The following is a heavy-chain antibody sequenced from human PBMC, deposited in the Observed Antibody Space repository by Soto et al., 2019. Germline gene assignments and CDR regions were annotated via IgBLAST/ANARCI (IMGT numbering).Heavy chain of an antibody. Sequence: HVQLVQSGAEVKKPGSSVKVSCKASGGTFSSYAISWVRQAPGQGLEWMGGIIPIFGTANYAPKFQGRATMTADESTSTAYMELSSLRSEDTAVYYCARFDGDYSTWNWFDPWGHGRLVTVSA. CDR3: ARFDGDYSTWNWFDP. J-gene: IGHJ5*02. D-gene: IGHD4-17*01. CDR1: GGTFSSYA. CDR2: IIPIFGTA. V-gene: IGHV1-69*12.